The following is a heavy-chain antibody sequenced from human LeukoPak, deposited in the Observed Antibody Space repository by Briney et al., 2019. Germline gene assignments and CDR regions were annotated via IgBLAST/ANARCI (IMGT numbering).Heavy chain of an antibody. V-gene: IGHV3-30*02. Sequence: GGSLRLSCAASGLTFSSYGMHWVRQAPGKGLEWVAFIRYDGSNKYYADSVKGRFTISRDNSKNTLYLQMNSLRAEDTAVYYCAKGEYSSGWYEDYFDYWGQGTLVTVSS. CDR3: AKGEYSSGWYEDYFDY. CDR2: IRYDGSNK. J-gene: IGHJ4*02. CDR1: GLTFSSYG. D-gene: IGHD6-19*01.